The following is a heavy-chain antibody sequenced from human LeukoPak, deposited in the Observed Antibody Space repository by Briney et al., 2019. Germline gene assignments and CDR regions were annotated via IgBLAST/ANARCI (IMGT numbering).Heavy chain of an antibody. J-gene: IGHJ4*02. CDR3: ARARYYYDSSGYGLDY. CDR1: GGTFSSYA. V-gene: IGHV1-69*05. CDR2: IIPIFGTA. D-gene: IGHD3-22*01. Sequence: SVKVSCKASGGTFSSYAISWVRQAPGQGLEWMGRIIPIFGTANYAQKFQGRVTITTDESTSTAYMELSSLRSEDTAVYYCARARYYYDSSGYGLDYWGQGTLVTVSS.